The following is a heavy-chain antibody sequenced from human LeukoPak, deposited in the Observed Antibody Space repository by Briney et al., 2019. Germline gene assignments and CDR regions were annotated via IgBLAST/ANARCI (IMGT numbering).Heavy chain of an antibody. CDR2: IYYSGST. CDR1: GGSISSGGYY. CDR3: ASADYDMAFDI. D-gene: IGHD3-9*01. Sequence: MTSETLSLTCTVSGGSISSGGYYRSWIRQHPGKGLEWIGYIYYSGSTDYNPSLKSRFTMSVDTSKNQFSLKLSSVTAADTAVYYCASADYDMAFDIWGQGTMVTVSS. J-gene: IGHJ3*02. V-gene: IGHV4-31*03.